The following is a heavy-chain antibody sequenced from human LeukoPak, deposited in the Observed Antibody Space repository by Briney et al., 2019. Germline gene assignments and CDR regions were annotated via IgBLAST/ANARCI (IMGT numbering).Heavy chain of an antibody. CDR1: RFTFNSCW. J-gene: IGHJ3*01. V-gene: IGHV3-74*01. CDR3: ARDGSNSHAFDV. Sequence: GGSLRLSCAASRFTFNSCWMHWVRQAPGKGLVWVSRIVGDGSYTNYADSVKGRFTISRDNAKNTLFLQMNSLRAEDTAVYYCARDGSNSHAFDVWGLGTMVTVSS. CDR2: IVGDGSYT. D-gene: IGHD5-24*01.